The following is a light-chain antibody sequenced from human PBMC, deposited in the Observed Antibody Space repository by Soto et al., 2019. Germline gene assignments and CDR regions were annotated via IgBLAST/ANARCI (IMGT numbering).Light chain of an antibody. Sequence: SVLTQPASVSGSPGQSITISCTGTSSDFGNYNLVSWYQQHPGKVPKLILFEANKRPSGVSGRFSGSKSGNTASLTISGLQAEDEADYYCCSFTSSNTHVFGTGTKVTVL. CDR2: EAN. CDR1: SSDFGNYNL. V-gene: IGLV2-23*01. J-gene: IGLJ1*01. CDR3: CSFTSSNTHV.